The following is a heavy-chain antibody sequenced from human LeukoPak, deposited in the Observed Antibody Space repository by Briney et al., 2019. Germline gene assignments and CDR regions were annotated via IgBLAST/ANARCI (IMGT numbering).Heavy chain of an antibody. Sequence: PSETLSLTCTVSGGSISSYYWSWIRQPPGKGLEWIGYIYYSGSTNYNPSLKSRVTISVDTSKNQFSLKLSSVTAADTAVYYCARDLAVAGTDHCYYGMDVWGKGTTVTVSS. V-gene: IGHV4-59*01. CDR2: IYYSGST. D-gene: IGHD6-19*01. CDR1: GGSISSYY. J-gene: IGHJ6*04. CDR3: ARDLAVAGTDHCYYGMDV.